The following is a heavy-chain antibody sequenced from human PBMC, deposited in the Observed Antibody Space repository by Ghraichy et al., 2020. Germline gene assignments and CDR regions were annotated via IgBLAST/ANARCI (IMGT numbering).Heavy chain of an antibody. D-gene: IGHD6-13*01. J-gene: IGHJ1*01. CDR1: GDSVSSNSAA. V-gene: IGHV6-1*01. Sequence: SETLSLTCAISGDSVSSNSAAWNWIRQSPSRGLEWLGRTYYRSKWYNDYAVSVKSRITINPDTSKNQFSLQLNSVTPEDTAVYYCARGSSSFRPGLVQHWGHGTLVTVS. CDR2: TYYRSKWYN. CDR3: ARGSSSFRPGLVQH.